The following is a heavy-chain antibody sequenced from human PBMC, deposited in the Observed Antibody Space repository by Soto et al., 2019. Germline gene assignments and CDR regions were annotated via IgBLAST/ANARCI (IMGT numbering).Heavy chain of an antibody. CDR2: IDPSDSYT. D-gene: IGHD6-13*01. CDR3: ASRKAAAGDYYYYYGMDV. Sequence: GESLKISCQGSGYSFTSYWISWVRQMPGKGLEWMGRIDPSDSYTNYSPSFKGHVTISADKSISTAYLQWSSLKASDTAMFYFASRKAAAGDYYYYYGMDVWGQGTTVTVSS. V-gene: IGHV5-10-1*01. J-gene: IGHJ6*02. CDR1: GYSFTSYW.